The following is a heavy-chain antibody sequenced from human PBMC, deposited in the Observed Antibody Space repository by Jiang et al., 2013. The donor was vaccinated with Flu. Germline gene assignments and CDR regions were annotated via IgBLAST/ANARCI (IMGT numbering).Heavy chain of an antibody. V-gene: IGHV4-38-2*01. Sequence: SGSGLVKPFGDPVPHLRCLWLLPSSSGYYWGWIRQPPGKGLEWIGSIYHSGSTYYNPSLKSRVTISVDTSENQFSLKLSSVTAADTAVYYCARVITMIVVVNDAFDIWGQGDNGHRLF. D-gene: IGHD3-22*01. J-gene: IGHJ3*02. CDR1: LLPSSSGYY. CDR2: IYHSGST. CDR3: ARVITMIVVVNDAFDI.